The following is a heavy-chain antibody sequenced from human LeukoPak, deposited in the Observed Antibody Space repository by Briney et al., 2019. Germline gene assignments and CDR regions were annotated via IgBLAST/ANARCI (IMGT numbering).Heavy chain of an antibody. Sequence: ASVKVSCKASGYTFTGYYMHWVRQAPGQGLEWMGWINPNSGGTNYAQKFQGRVTMTRDMSTSTVYMELSSLRSEDTAVYYCASAYSSSSEGYFDYWGQGTLVTVSS. D-gene: IGHD6-6*01. V-gene: IGHV1-2*02. CDR3: ASAYSSSSEGYFDY. CDR2: INPNSGGT. CDR1: GYTFTGYY. J-gene: IGHJ4*02.